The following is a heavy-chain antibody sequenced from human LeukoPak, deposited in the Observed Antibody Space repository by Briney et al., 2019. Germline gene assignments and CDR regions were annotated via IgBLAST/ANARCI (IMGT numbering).Heavy chain of an antibody. CDR2: IWYDGSNK. CDR3: ARERENYYDTSGYYVD. Sequence: GGSLRLSCAASGFTFSSYGMHWVRQAPGKGLEWVAVIWYDGSNKYYADSVKGRFTISRDNSKNTLYLQMNSLRAEDTAVYYCARERENYYDTSGYYVDWGQGTLVTVSS. V-gene: IGHV3-33*01. CDR1: GFTFSSYG. J-gene: IGHJ1*01. D-gene: IGHD3-22*01.